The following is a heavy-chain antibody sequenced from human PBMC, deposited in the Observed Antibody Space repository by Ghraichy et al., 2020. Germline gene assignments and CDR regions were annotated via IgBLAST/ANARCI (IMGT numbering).Heavy chain of an antibody. CDR3: AREYCGGDCNSRDAFDI. CDR1: GFSFSDYY. CDR2: ITSSGRTK. Sequence: GESLNISCAASGFSFSDYYMNWIRQAPGKGLEWISHITSSGRTKYYADSVKGRFTISRDNAKNSLYLQMNSLRAEDTAVYYCAREYCGGDCNSRDAFDIWGQGTMVTVSS. D-gene: IGHD2-21*02. V-gene: IGHV3-11*01. J-gene: IGHJ3*02.